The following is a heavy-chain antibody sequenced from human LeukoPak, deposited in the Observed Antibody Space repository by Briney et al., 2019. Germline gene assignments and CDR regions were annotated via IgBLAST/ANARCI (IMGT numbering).Heavy chain of an antibody. D-gene: IGHD6-19*01. Sequence: GGSLRLSCAASGFTFSSYGMHWVRQAPGKGLERVAFIRYDGSNKYYADSVKGRFTISRDNSKNTLYLQVNGLRAEDTAVYYCARDRGSRGQNAFDIWGKGTMVTVSS. CDR1: GFTFSSYG. CDR3: ARDRGSRGQNAFDI. J-gene: IGHJ3*02. V-gene: IGHV3-30*02. CDR2: IRYDGSNK.